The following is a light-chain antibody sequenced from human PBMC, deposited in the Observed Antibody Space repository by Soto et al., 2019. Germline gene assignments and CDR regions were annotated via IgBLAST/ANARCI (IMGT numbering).Light chain of an antibody. Sequence: TRLTQSPPFLSASVGDRVTITCRASQGISNYLAWYQQKPGKAPKLLIYAASTLQSGVPSRFSGSGAGTEFTLTISSLQPEDFATYYCQQLNSYPYTFGQGTKLEIK. V-gene: IGKV1-9*01. CDR2: AAS. CDR1: QGISNY. J-gene: IGKJ2*01. CDR3: QQLNSYPYT.